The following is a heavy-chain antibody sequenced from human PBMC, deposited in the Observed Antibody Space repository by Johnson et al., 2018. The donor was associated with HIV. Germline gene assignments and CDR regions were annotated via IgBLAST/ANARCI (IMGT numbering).Heavy chain of an antibody. J-gene: IGHJ3*01. CDR3: TTEGDAFDV. CDR2: IKSESDGGSI. CDR1: GFTFNDAW. Sequence: VQLVESRGGLVKPGGSLRVSCAASGFTFNDAWMNWVRQAPGKGLEWVGRIKSESDGGSIDYAAPVKGRFTISRDDSKNRLYLQMNSLKIEDTAIYYCTTEGDAFDVWGQGTMVTVSS. V-gene: IGHV3-15*05.